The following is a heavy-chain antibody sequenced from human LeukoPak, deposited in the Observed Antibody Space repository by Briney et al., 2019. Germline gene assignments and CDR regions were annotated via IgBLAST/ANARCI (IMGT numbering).Heavy chain of an antibody. D-gene: IGHD2-2*03. CDR2: ISSSSSYI. V-gene: IGHV3-21*01. CDR1: GFTFSSYS. Sequence: GGSLRLSCAASGFTFSSYSMNWVRQAPGKGLEWVSSISSSSSYIYYADSVKGRFTISRDNAKNSLYLQMNSLRAEDTAVYNCARDSVDIVVVPAAFSYWGQGTLVTVSS. CDR3: ARDSVDIVVVPAAFSY. J-gene: IGHJ4*02.